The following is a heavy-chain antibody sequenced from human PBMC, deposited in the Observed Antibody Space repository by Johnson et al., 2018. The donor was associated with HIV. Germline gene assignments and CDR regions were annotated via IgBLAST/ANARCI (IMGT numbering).Heavy chain of an antibody. J-gene: IGHJ3*02. CDR1: GFTFSSYA. Sequence: EVQLVESGGGLVQPGGSLRLSCAASGFTFSSYAMAWFRQAPGKGLEWVSTISGSGSSTHYADSVKGRFTISRDNSRNTMYLQMNSLRAEDTAVYYCAKERGYDSSGYNRWYVPDAFDIWGQGTMVTVSS. V-gene: IGHV3-23*04. CDR3: AKERGYDSSGYNRWYVPDAFDI. D-gene: IGHD3-22*01. CDR2: ISGSGSST.